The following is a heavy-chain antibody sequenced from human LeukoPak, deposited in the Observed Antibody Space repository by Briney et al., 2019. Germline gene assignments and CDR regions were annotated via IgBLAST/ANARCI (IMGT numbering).Heavy chain of an antibody. V-gene: IGHV5-51*01. J-gene: IGHJ4*02. CDR2: IYPVDSDT. CDR3: ARPAWTDFWSGYPLYYFDY. CDR1: GYSFTSYW. Sequence: GESLKISCKGSGYSFTSYWIGWVRQPPGKGLEWMGIIYPVDSDTRHIPSFQDQVPSSADKSISTAYLQWSSLKASDTAMYYCARPAWTDFWSGYPLYYFDYWGQGTLVTVSS. D-gene: IGHD3-3*01.